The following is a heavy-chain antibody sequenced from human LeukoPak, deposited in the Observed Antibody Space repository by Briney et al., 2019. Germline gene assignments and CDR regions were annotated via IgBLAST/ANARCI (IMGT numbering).Heavy chain of an antibody. D-gene: IGHD4-17*01. J-gene: IGHJ4*02. CDR1: GFTLSSYE. V-gene: IGHV3-23*01. CDR2: IDYDGGSG. Sequence: GGSLRLSCTVSGFTLSSYEMSWIRQAPGKGLEWVSSIDYDGGSGHYADSVKGRFTISRDNSNNTLFLHLNSLRGEDTAVYYCTTDPETYGDYSGYWGQGTLVTVSS. CDR3: TTDPETYGDYSGY.